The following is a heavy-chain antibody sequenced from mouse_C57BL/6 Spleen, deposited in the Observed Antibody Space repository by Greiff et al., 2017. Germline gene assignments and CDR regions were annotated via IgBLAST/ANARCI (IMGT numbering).Heavy chain of an antibody. CDR1: GYTFTSYW. CDR2: ITPSNGGT. J-gene: IGHJ1*03. CDR3: ARNPYYYGSPWYFDV. D-gene: IGHD1-1*01. V-gene: IGHV1-53*01. Sequence: QVQLKQPGTELVKPGASVKLSCKASGYTFTSYWMHWVKQRPGQGLEWIGNITPSNGGTNYNEKFKSKATLTVDKSSSTAYMQLSSLTSEDSAVYYCARNPYYYGSPWYFDVWGTGTTVTVSS.